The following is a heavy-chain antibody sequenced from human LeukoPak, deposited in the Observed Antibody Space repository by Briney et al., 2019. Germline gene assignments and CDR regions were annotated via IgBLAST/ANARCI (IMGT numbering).Heavy chain of an antibody. V-gene: IGHV3-21*01. CDR3: AKDSGYDITYGMDV. CDR2: ISSSSSYI. J-gene: IGHJ6*04. Sequence: GGSLRLSCAASGFTFSSYSMNWVRQAPGKGLEWVSSISSSSSYIYYADSVKGRFTISRDNAKNSLYLQMNSLRAEDTAVYYCAKDSGYDITYGMDVWGKGTTVTVSS. D-gene: IGHD5-12*01. CDR1: GFTFSSYS.